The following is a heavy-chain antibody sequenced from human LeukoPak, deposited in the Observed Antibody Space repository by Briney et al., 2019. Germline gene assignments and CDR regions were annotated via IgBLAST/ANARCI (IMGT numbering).Heavy chain of an antibody. Sequence: ASVKVSCKTSGYTFTSYYIHWVRQAPGQGLEWMGIINPSGGSTSYAQKFQGRVTMTRDTSTSTVYMELSSLRSEDTAVYYCARDLAGGTYYYYYGMDVWGQGTTVTVSS. J-gene: IGHJ6*02. D-gene: IGHD3-16*01. CDR1: GYTFTSYY. V-gene: IGHV1-46*01. CDR3: ARDLAGGTYYYYYGMDV. CDR2: INPSGGST.